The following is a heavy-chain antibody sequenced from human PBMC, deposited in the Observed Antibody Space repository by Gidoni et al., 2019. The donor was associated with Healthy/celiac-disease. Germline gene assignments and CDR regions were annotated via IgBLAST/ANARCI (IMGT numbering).Heavy chain of an antibody. CDR1: GFTFDDYA. Sequence: EVQLVESGGGLVQPGRSLRLSCAASGFTFDDYAMHWVRQAPGKGLEWVSGISWNSGSIGYADSVKGRFTISRDNAKNSLYLQMNSLRAEDTALYYCAKDIESYDYVWGSYRYHYYYGMDVWGQGTTVTVSS. D-gene: IGHD3-16*02. CDR3: AKDIESYDYVWGSYRYHYYYGMDV. V-gene: IGHV3-9*01. J-gene: IGHJ6*02. CDR2: ISWNSGSI.